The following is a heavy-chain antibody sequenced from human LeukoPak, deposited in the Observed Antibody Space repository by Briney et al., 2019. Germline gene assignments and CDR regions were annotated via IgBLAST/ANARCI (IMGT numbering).Heavy chain of an antibody. J-gene: IGHJ4*02. Sequence: GGSLRLSCAASGFTFSNYWMSWVRQAPGKGLEWVAVISYDGSNKYYADSVKGRFTISRDNSKNTLYLQMNSLRAEDTAVYYCAREVGMTDYWGQGTLVTVSS. CDR3: AREVGMTDY. V-gene: IGHV3-30-3*01. CDR1: GFTFSNYW. CDR2: ISYDGSNK.